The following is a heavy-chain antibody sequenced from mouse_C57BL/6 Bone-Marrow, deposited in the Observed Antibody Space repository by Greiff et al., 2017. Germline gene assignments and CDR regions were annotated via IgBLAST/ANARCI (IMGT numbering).Heavy chain of an antibody. J-gene: IGHJ2*01. Sequence: QVQLQQPGAELVKPGASVKLSCKASGYTFTSYWMHWVKQRPGQGLEWIGMIHPNSGSTNYNEKFKSKATLTVDKSSSTAYMQLSSLTSEDSAVYYCARCGGTGDYFDYWGQGTTRTVSS. CDR3: ARCGGTGDYFDY. CDR1: GYTFTSYW. V-gene: IGHV1-64*01. CDR2: IHPNSGST. D-gene: IGHD3-3*01.